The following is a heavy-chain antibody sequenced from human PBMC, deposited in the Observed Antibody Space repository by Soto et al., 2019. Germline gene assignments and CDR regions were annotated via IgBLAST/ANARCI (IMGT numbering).Heavy chain of an antibody. Sequence: PTLVNPTRTLTLTCTFSGCSLSTSGMCGSWIRQPPGKALEWLALIDWDDDKYYSTSLKTRLTISKDNSTNQVVLTMTNMDPVDTGRWWGAGMTLYGSGSYSPDYYCYDMDVSGQGTTVTVSS. D-gene: IGHD3-10*01. J-gene: IGHJ6*02. V-gene: IGHV2-70*01. CDR2: IDWDDDK. CDR3: AGMTLYGSGSYSPDYYCYDMDV. CDR1: GCSLSTSGMC.